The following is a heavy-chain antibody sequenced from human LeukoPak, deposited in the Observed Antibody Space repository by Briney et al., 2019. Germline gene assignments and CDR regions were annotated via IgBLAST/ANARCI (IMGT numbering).Heavy chain of an antibody. CDR1: GFTFSSYE. CDR3: ARVYSSSSGKGMDV. Sequence: GGSLRLSCAASGFTFSSYEMNWVRQAPGKGLEWVSYITSSGSTKNYADSVKGRFTISRDNAKNSLYLQMNSLRAEDTAVYYCARVYSSSSGKGMDVWGQGTTVTVSS. V-gene: IGHV3-48*03. J-gene: IGHJ6*02. D-gene: IGHD6-6*01. CDR2: ITSSGSTK.